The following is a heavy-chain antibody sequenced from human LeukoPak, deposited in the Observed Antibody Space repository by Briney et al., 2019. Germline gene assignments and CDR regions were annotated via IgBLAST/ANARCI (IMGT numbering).Heavy chain of an antibody. V-gene: IGHV1-2*02. J-gene: IGHJ2*01. Sequence: GASVKVSCKASGYTFTGYYMHWVRQAPGPGLGWMGWINPNSSCTNYAQKFQGRVTMTRDTSISTAYMELSRLRSDDTAVYYCARRAAGGSSSWYSKNWYFDLWGRGTLVTVSS. CDR3: ARRAAGGSSSWYSKNWYFDL. D-gene: IGHD6-13*01. CDR1: GYTFTGYY. CDR2: INPNSSCT.